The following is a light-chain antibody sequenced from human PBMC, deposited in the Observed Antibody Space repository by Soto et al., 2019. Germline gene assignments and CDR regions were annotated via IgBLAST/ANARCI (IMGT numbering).Light chain of an antibody. CDR2: DAS. J-gene: IGKJ4*01. CDR1: QSINRH. Sequence: EIELTQSPATLSLSPGERATLSCRASQSINRHLAWYRQKPGQAPRLLIYDASNRATGIPARFSGSGSGTDFTRTISSLEPEDFGVYYCQQRSNWPPVTFGGGTKVEIK. V-gene: IGKV3-11*01. CDR3: QQRSNWPPVT.